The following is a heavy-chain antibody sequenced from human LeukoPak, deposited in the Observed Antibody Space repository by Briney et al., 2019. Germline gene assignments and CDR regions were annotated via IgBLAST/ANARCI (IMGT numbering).Heavy chain of an antibody. Sequence: GSSVKVSCKASGGTFSSYTISWVRQAPGQGLEWMGRIIPILGIANYAQKFQGRVTITADKSTSTAYMELSSLRSEDTAVYYCARVSITGTTGSDPWGQGTLVTVSS. CDR2: IIPILGIA. V-gene: IGHV1-69*02. J-gene: IGHJ5*02. CDR1: GGTFSSYT. D-gene: IGHD1-20*01. CDR3: ARVSITGTTGSDP.